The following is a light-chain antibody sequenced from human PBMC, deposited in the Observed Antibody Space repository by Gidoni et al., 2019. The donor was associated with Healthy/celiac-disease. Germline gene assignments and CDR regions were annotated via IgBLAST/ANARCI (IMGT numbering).Light chain of an antibody. CDR2: EVD. CDR3: SSYTSSSSL. Sequence: QSALTQTAHVSGSPGHSITISCTGPSSDFGGYNYVSLYHQHPGKAPKLMIYEVDNRPSGVSNRFSGSMSGNTASLTSSGLQAEAEAYYYCSSYTSSSSLFGGGTKLTVL. J-gene: IGLJ3*02. V-gene: IGLV2-14*01. CDR1: SSDFGGYNY.